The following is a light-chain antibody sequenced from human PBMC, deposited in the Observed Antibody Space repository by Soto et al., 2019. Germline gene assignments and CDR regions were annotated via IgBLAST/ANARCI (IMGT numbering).Light chain of an antibody. CDR3: QQRSSLPIT. J-gene: IGKJ5*01. V-gene: IGKV3-11*01. CDR1: QSIGSY. Sequence: EIVLTQSPAALSLSPGEGATLSCRASQSIGSYLAWYQQRPGQAPRLLIYDASNRATGIPARFSGSGSGTDFSLLIISLEPEVFAVYSCQQRSSLPITFGQVTRLEIK. CDR2: DAS.